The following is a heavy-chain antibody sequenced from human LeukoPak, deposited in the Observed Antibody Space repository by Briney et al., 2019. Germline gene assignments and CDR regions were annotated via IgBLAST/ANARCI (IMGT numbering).Heavy chain of an antibody. V-gene: IGHV4-4*07. J-gene: IGHJ4*02. D-gene: IGHD3-10*01. CDR1: GGSISSYY. CDR2: IYTSGST. CDR3: AREGVRGSGSYYNADFDY. Sequence: SETLSLTCTVSGGSISSYYWSWIRQPAGKGLEWIGRIYTSGSTNYNPSLKSRVTMSVDTSKNQFSLKLSSVTAADTAVYYCAREGVRGSGSYYNADFDYWGQGTLVTVSS.